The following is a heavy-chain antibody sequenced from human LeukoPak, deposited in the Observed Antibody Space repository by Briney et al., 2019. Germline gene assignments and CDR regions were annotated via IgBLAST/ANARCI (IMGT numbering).Heavy chain of an antibody. V-gene: IGHV4-34*01. CDR2: INHSGST. J-gene: IGHJ5*02. Sequence: PSETLSLTCAVYGGSFSGYYWSWIRQPPGKGLEWIGEINHSGSTNYNPSLKSRVTISVDTSKNQFSLKLSSVTAADTAVYYCARVLPIVVVPAALPHRLRANWFDPWGQGTLVTVSS. D-gene: IGHD2-2*01. CDR3: ARVLPIVVVPAALPHRLRANWFDP. CDR1: GGSFSGYY.